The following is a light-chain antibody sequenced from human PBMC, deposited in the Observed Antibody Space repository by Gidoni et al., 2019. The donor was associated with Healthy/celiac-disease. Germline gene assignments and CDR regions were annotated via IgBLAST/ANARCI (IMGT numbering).Light chain of an antibody. CDR3: QHSYGTLT. Sequence: DIQMTQSPSSLSASVGDRVTITCRASRNIDSYLNWYQQKPGKAPKLLIHAASRLQSGVPARFSGSGAGKDFILTISSQQPEDFATYYCQHSYGTLTFGPGTKVDIK. J-gene: IGKJ3*01. V-gene: IGKV1-39*01. CDR2: AAS. CDR1: RNIDSY.